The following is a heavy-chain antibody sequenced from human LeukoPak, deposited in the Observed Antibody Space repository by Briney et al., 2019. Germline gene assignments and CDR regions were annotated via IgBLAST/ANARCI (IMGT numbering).Heavy chain of an antibody. V-gene: IGHV1-18*01. J-gene: IGHJ4*02. CDR2: ISAYNGNT. CDR3: ATARRWGYSSSWDFDY. Sequence: ASVKVSCKASGYTFTSYGISWVRQAPGQGLEWMGWISAYNGNTNYAQKLQGRVTMTTDTSTSTAYMELRSLRSDDTAVYYCATARRWGYSSSWDFDYWGQGAMVTV. D-gene: IGHD6-13*01. CDR1: GYTFTSYG.